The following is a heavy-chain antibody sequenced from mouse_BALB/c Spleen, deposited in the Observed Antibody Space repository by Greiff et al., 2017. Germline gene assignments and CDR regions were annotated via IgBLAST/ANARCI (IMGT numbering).Heavy chain of an antibody. J-gene: IGHJ2*01. CDR1: GYTFTSYW. D-gene: IGHD4-1*01. Sequence: QVQLKQPGAELVRPGASVKLSCKASGYTFTSYWINWVKQRPGQGLEWIGNIYPSDSYTNYNQKFKDKATLTVDKSSSTAYMQLSSPTSEDSAVYYCTRTGTSGDYFDYWGQGTTLTVSS. CDR2: IYPSDSYT. CDR3: TRTGTSGDYFDY. V-gene: IGHV1-69*02.